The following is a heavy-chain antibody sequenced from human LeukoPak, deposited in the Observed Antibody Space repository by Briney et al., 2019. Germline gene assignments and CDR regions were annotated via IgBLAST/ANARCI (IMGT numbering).Heavy chain of an antibody. CDR3: ARGLAAAGNSFDS. D-gene: IGHD6-13*01. Sequence: GGSLRLSCAASGLIVSSNYMTWVRQAPGKGLEWVSVIYSGGSIYYADSVKGRFTISRDNSRNTLYLQMNSLRAEDTAVYYCARGLAAAGNSFDSWGQGTLVTVSS. CDR1: GLIVSSNY. CDR2: IYSGGSI. J-gene: IGHJ4*02. V-gene: IGHV3-53*01.